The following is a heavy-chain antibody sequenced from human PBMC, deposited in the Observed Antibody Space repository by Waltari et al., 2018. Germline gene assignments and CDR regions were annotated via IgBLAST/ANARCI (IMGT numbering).Heavy chain of an antibody. CDR1: GGSITSSRPY. D-gene: IGHD3-10*02. CDR2: ISYSGAT. V-gene: IGHV4-39*01. CDR3: ATYVGASVGTAAFDV. J-gene: IGHJ3*01. Sequence: QLHLQESGPGLVKPSETLSPTCSVSGGSITSSRPYSGWIRQPPGKGLEWTGTISYSGATYYNPSLRSRVTISLDTSKNQFSLKLNSVTAADTAVYYCATYVGASVGTAAFDVWGQGTMVTASS.